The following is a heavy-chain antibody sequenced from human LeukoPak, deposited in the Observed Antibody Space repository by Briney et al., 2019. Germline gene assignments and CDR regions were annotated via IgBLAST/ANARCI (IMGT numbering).Heavy chain of an antibody. CDR3: AELGITMIGGV. CDR2: ISSSGSTI. CDR1: GFTFSSHN. J-gene: IGHJ6*04. Sequence: GGSLRLSCAASGFTFSSHNMNWVRQAPGRGLEWVSYISSSGSTIYYADSVKGRFTISRDNAKNSLYLQMNSLRAEGTAVYYCAELGITMIGGVWGKGTTVTISS. D-gene: IGHD3-10*02. V-gene: IGHV3-48*04.